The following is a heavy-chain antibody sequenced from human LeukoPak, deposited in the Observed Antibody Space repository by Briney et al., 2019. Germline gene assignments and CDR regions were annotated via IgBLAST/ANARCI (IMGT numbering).Heavy chain of an antibody. CDR3: ARVGGWEQLAY. D-gene: IGHD1/OR15-1a*01. J-gene: IGHJ4*02. Sequence: GGSLRLSCAASGFTFSSYWMSWVRQAPGKGLEWVANIKKDGSEKYYVDSVKGRFTISRDNANNSLYLQMNSLRAEDTAVYYCARVGGWEQLAYWGQGTLVTVSS. V-gene: IGHV3-7*01. CDR1: GFTFSSYW. CDR2: IKKDGSEK.